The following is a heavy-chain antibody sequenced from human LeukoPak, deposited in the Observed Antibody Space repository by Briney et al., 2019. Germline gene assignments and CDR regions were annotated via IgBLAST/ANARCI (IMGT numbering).Heavy chain of an antibody. Sequence: PGGSLRLSCAASGFTFSDYYMSWIRQAPGKGLEWVSYISSSGSTIYYADSVKGRFTISRDNSKNTLYLQMNSLRAEDTAVYYCAKEAKDRGRITMIVVVIGIDYWGQGTLVTVSS. CDR3: AKEAKDRGRITMIVVVIGIDY. CDR1: GFTFSDYY. D-gene: IGHD3-22*01. CDR2: ISSSGSTI. V-gene: IGHV3-11*01. J-gene: IGHJ4*02.